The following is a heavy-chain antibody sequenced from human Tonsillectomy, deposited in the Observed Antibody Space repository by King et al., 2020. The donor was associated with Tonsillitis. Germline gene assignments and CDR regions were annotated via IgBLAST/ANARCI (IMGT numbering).Heavy chain of an antibody. CDR1: GFTFSSYG. Sequence: QVQLVESGGGVVQPGRSLRLSCAVSGFTFSSYGFHWVRQPPGTGLEWVAAIRYEGSRESYADSVKDRFTVSRDSSKNTVYLQMNSLRVEDTAVYYCARDVSYSSSDYWGQGTLVTVSS. CDR3: ARDVSYSSSDY. D-gene: IGHD6-6*01. CDR2: IRYEGSRE. V-gene: IGHV3-33*01. J-gene: IGHJ4*02.